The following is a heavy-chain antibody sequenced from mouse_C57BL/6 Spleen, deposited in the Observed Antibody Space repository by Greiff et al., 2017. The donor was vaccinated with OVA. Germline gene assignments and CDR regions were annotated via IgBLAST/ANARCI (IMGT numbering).Heavy chain of an antibody. V-gene: IGHV1-19*01. CDR2: INPYNGGT. D-gene: IGHD2-4*01. Sequence: VQLQQSGPVLVKPGASVKMSCKASGYTFTDYYMNWVKQSHGKSLEWIGVINPYNGGTSYAQQVKCQATLTVDKSSSTAYMELNSLTSEDSAVYYCAREGYYDQYYAMDYWGQGTSVTVSS. CDR1: GYTFTDYY. CDR3: AREGYYDQYYAMDY. J-gene: IGHJ4*01.